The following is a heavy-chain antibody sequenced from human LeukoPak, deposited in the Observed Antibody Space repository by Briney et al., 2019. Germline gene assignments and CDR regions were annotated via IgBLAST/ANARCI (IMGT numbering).Heavy chain of an antibody. D-gene: IGHD1-26*01. CDR1: GFTFSDYS. CDR3: ARDDSGSYYAYYYMDV. J-gene: IGHJ6*03. CDR2: ISSSGSTI. V-gene: IGHV3-11*01. Sequence: PGGSLRLSCAASGFTFSDYSMSWIRQAPGKRLEWVSYISSSGSTIYYADSVKGRFTISRDHAKNSLYLQMNSLRAEDTAVYYCARDDSGSYYAYYYMDVWAKGTTVTVSS.